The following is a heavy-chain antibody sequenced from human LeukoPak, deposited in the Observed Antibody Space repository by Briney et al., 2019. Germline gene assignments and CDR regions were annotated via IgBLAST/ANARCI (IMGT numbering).Heavy chain of an antibody. CDR3: ARVLMDWGLFHP. V-gene: IGHV4-59*01. CDR1: GASINSYY. CDR2: MFYSGSS. J-gene: IGHJ5*02. Sequence: PSETLSLTCTVSGASINSYYWSWIRQPPGRGLEWIGYMFYSGSSDYNPSLKSRATISLNTSKNQFSLRLTSVTSADTAVYYCARVLMDWGLFHPWGQGALVSVSS. D-gene: IGHD3-16*01.